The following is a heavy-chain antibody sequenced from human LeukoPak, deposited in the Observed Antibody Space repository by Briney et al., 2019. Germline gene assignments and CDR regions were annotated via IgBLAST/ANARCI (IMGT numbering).Heavy chain of an antibody. CDR1: GYTFAGYY. D-gene: IGHD4-11*01. J-gene: IGHJ4*02. CDR3: ARHSDSAGFAR. Sequence: ASVKVSCKASGYTFAGYYLHWVRQAPGQGLEWMGRINPNSCGTNYAPKFQDRDAMTRDTPNSTAYMELSRLRSDDTAVYYCARHSDSAGFARWGQGSLVIVSS. CDR2: INPNSCGT. V-gene: IGHV1-2*06.